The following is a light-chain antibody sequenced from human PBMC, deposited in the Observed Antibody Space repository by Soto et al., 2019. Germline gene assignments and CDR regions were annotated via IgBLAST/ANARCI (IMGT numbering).Light chain of an antibody. V-gene: IGKV3-11*01. Sequence: EIVLTQSPATLSLSPGERATLSFSASQSVSSYLAWYQQKPGQAPRLLIFDASNRATGTPARFSGSGSGTDFTLTISSLEPEDFAVYYCQQRSNWPWTFGQGTKVDIK. CDR3: QQRSNWPWT. CDR1: QSVSSY. J-gene: IGKJ1*01. CDR2: DAS.